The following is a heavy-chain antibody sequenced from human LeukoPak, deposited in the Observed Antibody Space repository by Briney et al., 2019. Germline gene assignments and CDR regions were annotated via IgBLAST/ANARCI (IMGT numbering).Heavy chain of an antibody. J-gene: IGHJ5*02. CDR1: GGSISSYY. V-gene: IGHV4-59*01. D-gene: IGHD6-6*01. CDR3: AREYSSSSRWFDP. CDR2: IYYSGST. Sequence: SETLSLTCTVSGGSISSYYWSWIRQPPRKGLEWIGYIYYSGSTNYNPSLKSRVTISVDTSKNQFSLKLSSVTAADTAVYYCAREYSSSSRWFDPWGQGTLVTVSS.